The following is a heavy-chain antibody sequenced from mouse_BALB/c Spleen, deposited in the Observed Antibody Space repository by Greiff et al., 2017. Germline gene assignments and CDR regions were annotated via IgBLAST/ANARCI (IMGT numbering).Heavy chain of an antibody. J-gene: IGHJ4*01. V-gene: IGHV5-17*02. CDR1: GFTFSSFG. CDR2: ISSGSSTI. CDR3: ARWDRYDAGYYAMDY. Sequence: EVKLMESGGGLVQPGGSRKLSCAASGFTFSSFGMHWVRQAPEKGLEWVAYISSGSSTIYYADTVKGRFTISRDNPKNTLFLQMTSLRSEDTAMLYCARWDRYDAGYYAMDYWGQGTSVTVSS. D-gene: IGHD2-14*01.